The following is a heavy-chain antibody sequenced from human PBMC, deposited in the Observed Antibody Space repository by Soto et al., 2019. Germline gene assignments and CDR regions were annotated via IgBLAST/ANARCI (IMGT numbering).Heavy chain of an antibody. V-gene: IGHV1-69*01. Sequence: QVQLVQSGAEVKKPGSSVKVSCKASGGTFRSYAIIWVRQAPGQGLEWMGGIIPIFGTANYPQKFQGSVTITADESTSTAYMELSSLRSEDTAVYYGARVSGSCYCCQPLNNWFDPWCQGTLVTVSS. CDR2: IIPIFGTA. CDR3: ARVSGSCYCCQPLNNWFDP. D-gene: IGHD2-15*01. J-gene: IGHJ5*02. CDR1: GGTFRSYA.